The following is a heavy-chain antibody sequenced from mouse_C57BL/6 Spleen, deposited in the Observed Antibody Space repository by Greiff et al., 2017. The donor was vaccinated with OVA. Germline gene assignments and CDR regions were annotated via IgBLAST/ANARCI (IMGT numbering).Heavy chain of an antibody. CDR2: IYSGDGDS. D-gene: IGHD1-1*01. V-gene: IGHV1-82*01. CDR3: ARESSYYAMDY. J-gene: IGHJ4*01. CDR1: CHAFRSPW. Sequence: QVQLQQFGPELVKPGALVKIFRKAFCHAFRSPWMNWVKQRPGKGPEWNGPIYSGDGDSNYNGKFKGKATLTADKSSSTAYMQLSSLTSEDSAVYFCARESSYYAMDYWGQGTSVTVSS.